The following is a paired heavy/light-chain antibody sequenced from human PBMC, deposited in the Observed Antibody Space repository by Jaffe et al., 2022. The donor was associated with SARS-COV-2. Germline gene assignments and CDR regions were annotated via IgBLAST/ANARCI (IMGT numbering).Heavy chain of an antibody. CDR2: INTNTGNP. Sequence: QVQLVQSGSELKKPGASVKVSCKASGYTFTSYAMNWVRQAPGQGLEWMGWINTNTGNPTYAQGFTGRFVFSLDTSVSTAYLQISSLKAEDTAVYYCARGDILTPYHRYNWFDPWGQGTLVTVSS. J-gene: IGHJ5*02. CDR1: GYTFTSYA. D-gene: IGHD3-9*01. CDR3: ARGDILTPYHRYNWFDP. V-gene: IGHV7-4-1*02.
Light chain of an antibody. CDR2: AAS. CDR1: QGISNY. V-gene: IGKV1-27*01. CDR3: QKYNSAPRT. Sequence: DIQMTQSPSSLSASVGDRVTITCRASQGISNYLAWYQQKPGKVPNLLIYAASTLRSGVPSRFSGSGSGTDFTLTISSLQPEDVATYYCQKYNSAPRTFGGGTKVEIK. J-gene: IGKJ4*01.